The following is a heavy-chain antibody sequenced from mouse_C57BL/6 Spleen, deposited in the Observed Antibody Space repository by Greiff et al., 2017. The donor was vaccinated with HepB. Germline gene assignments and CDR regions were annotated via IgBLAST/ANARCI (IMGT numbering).Heavy chain of an antibody. D-gene: IGHD2-4*01. Sequence: EVQLQQSGPELVKPGASVKIPCKASGYTFTDYNMDWVKQSHGKSLEWIGDINPNNGGTIYNQKFKGKATLTVDTSSSTAYMELRSLTSEDTAVYYCARKIYYDYDYYFDYWGQGTTLTVSS. CDR3: ARKIYYDYDYYFDY. CDR1: GYTFTDYN. J-gene: IGHJ2*01. V-gene: IGHV1-18*01. CDR2: INPNNGGT.